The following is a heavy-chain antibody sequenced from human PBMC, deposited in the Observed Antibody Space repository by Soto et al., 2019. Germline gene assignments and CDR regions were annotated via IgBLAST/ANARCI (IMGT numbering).Heavy chain of an antibody. Sequence: PGGSLRLSCAASGFTFSSYARSCDRQAPGKGLEWVSAISGSGGSTYYADSVKGRFTISSDNSKNTLYLQMNSLRAEDTAVYYCAKDLRQSTGANRRGYWGQGTLVTVSS. CDR3: AKDLRQSTGANRRGY. V-gene: IGHV3-23*01. CDR2: ISGSGGST. D-gene: IGHD2-8*02. CDR1: GFTFSSYA. J-gene: IGHJ4*02.